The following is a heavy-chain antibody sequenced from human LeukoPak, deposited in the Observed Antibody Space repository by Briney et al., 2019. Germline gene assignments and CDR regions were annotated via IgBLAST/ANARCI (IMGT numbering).Heavy chain of an antibody. V-gene: IGHV1-46*01. J-gene: IGHJ4*02. Sequence: ASVKVSCKASGYTFTSYDINWVRQATGQGLEWMGIINPSGGSTSYAQKFQGRVTMTRDTSTSTVYMELSSLRSDDTAVYYCARGTYCGGDCYSLGGNYYFDYWGQGTLVTVSS. CDR3: ARGTYCGGDCYSLGGNYYFDY. CDR1: GYTFTSYD. CDR2: INPSGGST. D-gene: IGHD2-21*02.